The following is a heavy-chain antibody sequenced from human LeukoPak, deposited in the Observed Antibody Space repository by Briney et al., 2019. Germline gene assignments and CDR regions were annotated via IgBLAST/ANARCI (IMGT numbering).Heavy chain of an antibody. V-gene: IGHV3-30*18. Sequence: GGSLRLSCADSGFTFSSYWMSWVRQAAGKGLEWVAVISYDGSNKYYADSVKGRFTISRDNSKNTLYLQMNSLRAEDTAVYYCAKDLYYDSSGYYIGYFDYWGQGTLVTVSS. CDR3: AKDLYYDSSGYYIGYFDY. J-gene: IGHJ4*02. CDR2: ISYDGSNK. CDR1: GFTFSSYW. D-gene: IGHD3-22*01.